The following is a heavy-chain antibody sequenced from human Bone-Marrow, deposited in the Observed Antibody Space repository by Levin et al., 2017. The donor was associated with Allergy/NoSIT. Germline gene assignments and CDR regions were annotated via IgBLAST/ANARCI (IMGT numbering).Heavy chain of an antibody. CDR3: ARVRRSVTQAADY. D-gene: IGHD3-3*01. CDR1: GGSISSADYY. Sequence: NASETLSLTCTLSGGSISSADYYWTWIRQSPGKGLEWIGYIWYSGSTYDSPSFQSRIALSIDTSKNQFSLNLRSVSAADTAIYYCARVRRSVTQAADYWGQGTLVTVSS. CDR2: IWYSGST. J-gene: IGHJ4*02. V-gene: IGHV4-30-4*08.